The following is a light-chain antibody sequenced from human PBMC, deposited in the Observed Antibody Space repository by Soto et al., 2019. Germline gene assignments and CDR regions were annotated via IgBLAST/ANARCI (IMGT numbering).Light chain of an antibody. CDR1: QSISIN. J-gene: IGKJ1*01. V-gene: IGKV3D-15*01. Sequence: EIVLTQSPGTLSVSPGDRVTLSCRASQSISINLAWYQHKPGQAPRLLIHGASTRATGVPARISGSGSGTEFTLTISSLQSEDFEVYYCQQFRNWPWTFGQGTKVDI. CDR2: GAS. CDR3: QQFRNWPWT.